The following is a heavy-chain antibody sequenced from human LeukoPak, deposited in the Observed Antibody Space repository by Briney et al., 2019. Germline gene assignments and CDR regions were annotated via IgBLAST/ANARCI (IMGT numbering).Heavy chain of an antibody. CDR2: INPNSGGT. V-gene: IGHV1-2*02. CDR1: GYTFTGDY. J-gene: IGHJ4*02. Sequence: ASVKVSCKASGYTFTGDYMHWVRQAPGQGLEWMGWINPNSGGTNYAQKFQGRVTMTRDTSISTAYMELSRLRSDDTAVYYCARDPYSSGWYDYWGQGTLVTVSS. D-gene: IGHD6-19*01. CDR3: ARDPYSSGWYDY.